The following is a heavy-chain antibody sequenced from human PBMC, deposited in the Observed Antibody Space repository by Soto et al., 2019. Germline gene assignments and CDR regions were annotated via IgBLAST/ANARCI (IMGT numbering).Heavy chain of an antibody. V-gene: IGHV1-69*13. CDR1: GGTFSSYA. CDR2: IIPIFGTA. CDR3: ASGYYYDSSGYYQALDY. D-gene: IGHD3-22*01. Sequence: RASVKVSCKASGGTFSSYAISWVRQAPGQGLEWMGGIIPIFGTANYAQKFQGRVTITADESTSTAYMELSSLRSEDTAVYYCASGYYYDSSGYYQALDYWGQGTLVTVSS. J-gene: IGHJ4*02.